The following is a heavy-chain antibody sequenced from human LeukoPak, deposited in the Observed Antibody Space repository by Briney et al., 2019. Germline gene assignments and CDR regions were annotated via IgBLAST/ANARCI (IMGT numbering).Heavy chain of an antibody. CDR2: LSGSGGRT. Sequence: GGSLRLSCAASGFTFSSYAMSWVRQAPGKGLEWVSALSGSGGRTYYADSVKGRFTVSRDNSKNTLFLQMNSLRAEDTAVYYCAKGDSSSWPDAFDIWGQGTMVTVSS. CDR3: AKGDSSSWPDAFDI. D-gene: IGHD6-13*01. CDR1: GFTFSSYA. V-gene: IGHV3-23*01. J-gene: IGHJ3*02.